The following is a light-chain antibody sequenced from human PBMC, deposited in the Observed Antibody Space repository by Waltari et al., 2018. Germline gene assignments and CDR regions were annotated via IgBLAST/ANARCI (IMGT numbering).Light chain of an antibody. CDR2: VAS. V-gene: IGKV3-20*01. CDR3: QHYVRLPVT. CDR1: QSVGSS. Sequence: EIVLTQSPGTLSFSPGERATLSCWASQSVGSSLAWYQQKRGQAPRLLIYVASTRATGIPDRFSGSGSGTDFSLTISRLEPEDFAVYYCQHYVRLPVTFGQGTKVEI. J-gene: IGKJ1*01.